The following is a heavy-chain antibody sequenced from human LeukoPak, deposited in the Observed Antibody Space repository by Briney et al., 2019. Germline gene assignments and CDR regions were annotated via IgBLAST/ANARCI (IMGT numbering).Heavy chain of an antibody. D-gene: IGHD2-2*01. CDR1: GGSISSGGYY. CDR3: ASLDVVVPAAHRTRYGMDV. J-gene: IGHJ6*02. CDR2: IYYSGGT. V-gene: IGHV4-31*03. Sequence: PSQTLSLTCTVSGGSISSGGYYWSWIRQHPGKGLEWIGYIYYSGGTYYNPSLKSRVTISVDTSKNQFSLKLSSVTAADTAVYYCASLDVVVPAAHRTRYGMDVWGQGTTVTVSS.